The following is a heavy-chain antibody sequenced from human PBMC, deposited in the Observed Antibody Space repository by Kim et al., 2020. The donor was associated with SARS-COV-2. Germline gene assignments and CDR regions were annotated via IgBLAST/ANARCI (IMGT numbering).Heavy chain of an antibody. CDR3: ASPGFGEFEAFDI. Sequence: YADSVKGRFTISRANAKNSLYLQMNSLRDEDTAVYYCASPGFGEFEAFDIWGQGTMVTVSS. J-gene: IGHJ3*02. V-gene: IGHV3-48*02. D-gene: IGHD3-10*01.